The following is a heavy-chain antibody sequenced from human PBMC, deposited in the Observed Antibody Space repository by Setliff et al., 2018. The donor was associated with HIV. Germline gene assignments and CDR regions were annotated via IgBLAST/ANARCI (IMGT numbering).Heavy chain of an antibody. CDR1: TDSISNFH. V-gene: IGHV4-4*09. D-gene: IGHD2-8*02. J-gene: IGHJ4*02. CDR2: IYKTGTT. Sequence: SETLSLTCSVSTDSISNFHWSWMRQPPGKGLEWIGYIYKTGTTRYSPSLESRVTISIDTSRNHFSLNLKSVTAADTAIYYCARISSRTASSGILFDHWGQGTLVTVSS. CDR3: ARISSRTASSGILFDH.